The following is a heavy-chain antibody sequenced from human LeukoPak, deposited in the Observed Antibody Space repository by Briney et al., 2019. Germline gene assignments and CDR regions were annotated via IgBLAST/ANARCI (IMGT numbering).Heavy chain of an antibody. CDR1: GYSFTTYC. CDR2: IYPGDSDT. Sequence: GESLKISCKDSGYSFTTYCIGWVRQMPGKGLDWMGIIYPGDSDTRYSPSFQGQVTISADKSISTAYLQWSNLKASDTAMYYWARLVTLGGGYFDYWGQGTLVTVSS. CDR3: ARLVTLGGGYFDY. J-gene: IGHJ4*02. V-gene: IGHV5-51*01. D-gene: IGHD3-16*01.